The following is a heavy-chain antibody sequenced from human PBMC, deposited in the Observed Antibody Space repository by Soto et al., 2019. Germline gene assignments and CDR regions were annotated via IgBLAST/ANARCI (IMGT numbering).Heavy chain of an antibody. CDR2: MNAKSGDT. Sequence: ASVKVSCKASGYTFTDFDINWLRQASGQGLEWMGWMNAKSGDTFFAQRFRGKFNMTRDTSLSTAYMEVGSLTSHDTAIYYCARGNSIKYAGFDVWGQGTTVTVSS. CDR1: GYTFTDFD. D-gene: IGHD3-3*02. CDR3: ARGNSIKYAGFDV. V-gene: IGHV1-8*01. J-gene: IGHJ6*02.